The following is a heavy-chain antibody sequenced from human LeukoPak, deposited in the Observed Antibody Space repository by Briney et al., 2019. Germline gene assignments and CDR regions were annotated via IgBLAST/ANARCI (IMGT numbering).Heavy chain of an antibody. Sequence: PSQTLSLTCALSGGSISSGAYSWSWIRQPPGKGLEWIGCVYHCGSTYYNPSLTSRVTISVARSKNQFSLKLSSVTAADTAVYYCARVTRHDSSGYSPNRVFDYWGQGTLVTVSS. CDR2: VYHCGST. J-gene: IGHJ4*02. D-gene: IGHD3-22*01. CDR1: GGSISSGAYS. CDR3: ARVTRHDSSGYSPNRVFDY. V-gene: IGHV4-30-2*01.